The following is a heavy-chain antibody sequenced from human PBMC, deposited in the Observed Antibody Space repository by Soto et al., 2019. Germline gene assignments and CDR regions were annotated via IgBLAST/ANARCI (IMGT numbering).Heavy chain of an antibody. V-gene: IGHV5-51*01. CDR1: GYIFTSYW. D-gene: IGHD6-19*01. Sequence: GESLKISCKGSGYIFTSYWIGWVRQMPGKGLEWMAIIYPGDSDIRYNPSFQGQVTISADKSISTAYLQWSSLKASDTAMYYCARQPSDGQWYVWGQGTAVTVSS. CDR3: ARQPSDGQWYV. CDR2: IYPGDSDI. J-gene: IGHJ6*02.